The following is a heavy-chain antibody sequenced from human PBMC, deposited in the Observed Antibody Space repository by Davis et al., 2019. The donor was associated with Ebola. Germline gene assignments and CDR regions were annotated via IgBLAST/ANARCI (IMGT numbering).Heavy chain of an antibody. J-gene: IGHJ3*02. CDR3: ARDASGYSYGFAFDI. Sequence: GESLKISCAASGFTFSSYWMHWVRQAPGKGLVWVSRINSDGSSTSYADSVKGRFTISRDNAKNTLYLQMNSLRAEDTAVYYCARDASGYSYGFAFDIWGQGTMVTVSS. CDR2: INSDGSST. D-gene: IGHD5-18*01. V-gene: IGHV3-74*01. CDR1: GFTFSSYW.